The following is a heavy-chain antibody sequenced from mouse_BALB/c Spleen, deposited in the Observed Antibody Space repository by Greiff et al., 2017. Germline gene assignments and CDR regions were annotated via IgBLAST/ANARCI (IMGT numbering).Heavy chain of an antibody. J-gene: IGHJ1*01. D-gene: IGHD2-10*01. CDR2: ILPGSGST. CDR1: GYTFSSYW. V-gene: IGHV1-9*01. Sequence: QVQLQQSGAELMKPGASVKISCKATGYTFSSYWIEWVKQRPGHGLEWIGEILPGSGSTNYNEKFKGKATFTADTSSNTAYMQLSSLTSEDSAVYYCARSGGLPHWYFDVWGAGTTVTVSS. CDR3: ARSGGLPHWYFDV.